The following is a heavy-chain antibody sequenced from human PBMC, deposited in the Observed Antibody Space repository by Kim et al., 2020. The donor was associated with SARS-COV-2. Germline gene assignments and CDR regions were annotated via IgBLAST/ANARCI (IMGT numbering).Heavy chain of an antibody. CDR1: GYTFTSYY. V-gene: IGHV1-46*01. J-gene: IGHJ3*02. CDR2: INPSGGST. Sequence: ASVKVSCKASGYTFTSYYMHWVRQAPGQGLEWMGIINPSGGSTSYAQKFQGRVTMTRDTSTSTVYMELSSLRSEDTAVYYCARGGLDIVVVPAAIESGEDAFDIWGQGTMVTVSS. CDR3: ARGGLDIVVVPAAIESGEDAFDI. D-gene: IGHD2-2*01.